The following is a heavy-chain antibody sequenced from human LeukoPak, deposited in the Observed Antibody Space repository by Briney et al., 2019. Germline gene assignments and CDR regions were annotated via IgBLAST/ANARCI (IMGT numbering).Heavy chain of an antibody. Sequence: TGGSLRLSCAASGFTFSNYGMHWVRQAPGKGLEWVAFIRYDGSLKDCADSVKGRFTISRDNSNNTLYLQMNSLRVEDTAVYYCAKDRLMYGSGSYPLAYWGQGTLVTVSS. CDR3: AKDRLMYGSGSYPLAY. J-gene: IGHJ4*02. D-gene: IGHD3-10*01. CDR1: GFTFSNYG. V-gene: IGHV3-30*02. CDR2: IRYDGSLK.